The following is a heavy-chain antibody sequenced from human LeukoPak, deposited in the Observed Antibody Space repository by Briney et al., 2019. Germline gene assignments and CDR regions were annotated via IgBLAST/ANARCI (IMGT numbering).Heavy chain of an antibody. CDR2: IKSDGST. J-gene: IGHJ1*01. Sequence: GGSLRLSCAASGFTFSSYWMHWVRQAPGKGLVWVSRIKSDGSTNYADSVKSRFTISRDNAKNTVSLQMNSLRAEDTGVYYCARAPSEIGGYYPEYFRHWGQGTLVTVSS. D-gene: IGHD3-22*01. CDR1: GFTFSSYW. V-gene: IGHV3-74*01. CDR3: ARAPSEIGGYYPEYFRH.